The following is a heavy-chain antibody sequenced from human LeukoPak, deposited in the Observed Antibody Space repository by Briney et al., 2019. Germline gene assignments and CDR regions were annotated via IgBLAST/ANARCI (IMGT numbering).Heavy chain of an antibody. J-gene: IGHJ5*02. D-gene: IGHD4-17*01. V-gene: IGHV3-30-3*01. CDR2: ISYDGSNK. CDR3: ARVFLFQTDYGDYSLGWFDP. CDR1: GFTFSSYA. Sequence: PGGSLRLSCAASGFTFSSYAMHWVRQAPGKGLEWVAVISYDGSNKYYADSVKGRFTISRDNSKNTLYLQMNSLRAEDTAVYYCARVFLFQTDYGDYSLGWFDPWGQGTLVTVSS.